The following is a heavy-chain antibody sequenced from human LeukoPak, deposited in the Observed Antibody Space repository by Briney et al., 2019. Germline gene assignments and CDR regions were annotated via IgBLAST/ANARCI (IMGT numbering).Heavy chain of an antibody. D-gene: IGHD3-10*01. CDR1: GITFSDHY. CDR2: ISSSGRTI. J-gene: IGHJ4*02. CDR3: ARTKSENAYGQHHGLDN. Sequence: GGSLRLSRAASGITFSDHYMNWIRQAPGKGLEWVSYISSSGRTIDYADSVKGRFTISRDNAKKSLYLQMNSLRTEDTAVYYCARTKSENAYGQHHGLDNWGEGILVTVSS. V-gene: IGHV3-11*01.